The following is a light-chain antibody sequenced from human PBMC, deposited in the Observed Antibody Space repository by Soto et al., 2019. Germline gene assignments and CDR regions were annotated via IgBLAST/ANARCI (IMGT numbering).Light chain of an antibody. V-gene: IGKV3-11*01. J-gene: IGKJ4*01. CDR2: DTS. CDR1: QSAGNY. CDR3: QHRSSWPLT. Sequence: ETVLTQSPATLSLSPGERATLSCRASQSAGNYLAWYQQKPGQAPRLLIYDTSVRATGVSARFSGSGSGTDFTLPISSLEPEDFAVYYCQHRSSWPLTFGGGTKVEIK.